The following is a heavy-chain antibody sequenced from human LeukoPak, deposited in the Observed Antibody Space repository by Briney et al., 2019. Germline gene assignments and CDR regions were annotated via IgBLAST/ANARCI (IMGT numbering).Heavy chain of an antibody. CDR3: ARDLVGATRPYYFDY. Sequence: SETLSLTCTVSGGSISTYYWSWIRQSPGKGLEWIGYIYNSGSTNYNPSLKSRVTISVDTSKNQFSLKLSSVTAADTAVYYCARDLVGATRPYYFDYWGQGTLVTVSS. CDR2: IYNSGST. D-gene: IGHD1-26*01. J-gene: IGHJ4*02. V-gene: IGHV4-59*12. CDR1: GGSISTYY.